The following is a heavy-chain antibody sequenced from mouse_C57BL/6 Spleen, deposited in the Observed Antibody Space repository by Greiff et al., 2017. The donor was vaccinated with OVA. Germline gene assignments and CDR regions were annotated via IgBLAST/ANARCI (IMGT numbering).Heavy chain of an antibody. Sequence: QVQLKESGPELVKPGASVKISCKASGYAFSSSWMNWVKQRPGKGLEWIGRIYPGDGVTNYNGKFKGKATLTADKSSSTAYMQLSSLTSEDSAVYVCARWGYYGSSYDYAMDYWGQGTSVTVSS. V-gene: IGHV1-82*01. D-gene: IGHD1-1*01. CDR3: ARWGYYGSSYDYAMDY. CDR1: GYAFSSSW. CDR2: IYPGDGVT. J-gene: IGHJ4*01.